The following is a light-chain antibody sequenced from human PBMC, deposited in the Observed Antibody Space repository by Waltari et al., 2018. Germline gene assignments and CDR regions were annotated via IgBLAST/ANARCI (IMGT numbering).Light chain of an antibody. J-gene: IGKJ1*01. CDR1: QSVLHSSNNKNY. CDR2: WAA. Sequence: DIVMTQSPESLAVSLRERVTITCTSSQSVLHSSNNKNYFAWYQQKPGQPPKLLIYWAATRKSGVPDRFSGSGSGTDFTLTISSLQAEDVAVYYCQQFQSHLRTFGQGTKVEIK. CDR3: QQFQSHLRT. V-gene: IGKV4-1*01.